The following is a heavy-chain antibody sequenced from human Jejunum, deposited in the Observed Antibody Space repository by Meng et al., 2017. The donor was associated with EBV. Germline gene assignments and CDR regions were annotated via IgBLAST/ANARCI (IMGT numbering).Heavy chain of an antibody. J-gene: IGHJ4*02. CDR2: ISGNGGST. Sequence: EVQLLEAGGGLVQRGGSLRLSCAASGFTFSSSTMSWVRQAPGKGLEWVSAISGNGGSTYYADSVKGRFTISRDNSKNTLCLQMNSLRADDTAVYYCAKLTDSWGQGTLVTVFS. CDR1: GFTFSSST. CDR3: AKLTDS. V-gene: IGHV3-23*01. D-gene: IGHD3-16*01.